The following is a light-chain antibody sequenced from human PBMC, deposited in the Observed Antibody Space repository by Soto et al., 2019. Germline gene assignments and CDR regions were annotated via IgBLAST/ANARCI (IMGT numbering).Light chain of an antibody. V-gene: IGKV3-20*01. J-gene: IGKJ3*01. Sequence: EIVLTQSPGTLSLSPGERATLSCRASQSVSSSYLAWYQQKPGQAPRLLIYGASSRATGIPDRFSDSGSGTDFTLTISRLEPEDFAVYYCQPYSSSPVFTFGHGTKVDIK. CDR2: GAS. CDR3: QPYSSSPVFT. CDR1: QSVSSSY.